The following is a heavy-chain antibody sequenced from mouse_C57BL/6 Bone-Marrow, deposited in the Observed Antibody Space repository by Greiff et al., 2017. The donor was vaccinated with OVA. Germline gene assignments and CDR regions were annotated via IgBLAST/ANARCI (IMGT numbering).Heavy chain of an antibody. J-gene: IGHJ3*01. V-gene: IGHV5-17*01. CDR3: ARTAQATWFAY. CDR1: GFTFSDYG. CDR2: ISSGSSTI. D-gene: IGHD3-2*02. Sequence: EVHLVESGGGLVKPGGSLKLSCAASGFTFSDYGMHWVRQAPEKGLEWVAYISSGSSTIYYADTVKGRFTISRDNAKNTLFLQMTSLRSEDTAMYYCARTAQATWFAYWGQGTLVTVSA.